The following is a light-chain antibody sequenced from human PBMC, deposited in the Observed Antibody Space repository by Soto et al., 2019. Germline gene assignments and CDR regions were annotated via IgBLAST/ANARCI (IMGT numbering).Light chain of an antibody. V-gene: IGKV3-20*01. CDR3: QQYNSYS. Sequence: ILLTQSPGTLSLSPGERATLSCRASQSVDSGSLAWYQQKPGQTPRLLIFATSNRATGIPDRFSGSGSGTEFTLTISSLQPDDFATYYCQQYNSYSFGQGTKVDI. J-gene: IGKJ1*01. CDR1: QSVDSGS. CDR2: ATS.